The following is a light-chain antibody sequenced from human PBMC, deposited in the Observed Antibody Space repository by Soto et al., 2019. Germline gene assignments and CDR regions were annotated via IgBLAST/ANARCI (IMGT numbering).Light chain of an antibody. J-gene: IGKJ1*01. CDR2: KAS. V-gene: IGKV1-5*03. CDR1: QSIRSW. Sequence: DIQMTQSPSTLPASVGDRVTVTCRASQSIRSWLAWYQEKPGKAPKLLIYKASLLETGVPSRFSGSGSGTEFTLIISSLQTDDFGIYHCQQYNSHPWKFGQGTKVEMK. CDR3: QQYNSHPWK.